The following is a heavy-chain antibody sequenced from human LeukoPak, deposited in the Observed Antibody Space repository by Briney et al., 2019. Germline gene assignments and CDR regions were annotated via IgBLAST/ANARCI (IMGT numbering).Heavy chain of an antibody. CDR3: AREEFMTTVTTGFDP. D-gene: IGHD4-17*01. Sequence: ASVKVSCKASGYTFTSYDINWVRQATGQGLEWMGWMNPNSGNTGYAQKFQGRVTMTRNTSISTAYMELSSLRSEDTAVYYCAREEFMTTVTTGFDPWGQGTLVTVSS. V-gene: IGHV1-8*01. J-gene: IGHJ5*02. CDR2: MNPNSGNT. CDR1: GYTFTSYD.